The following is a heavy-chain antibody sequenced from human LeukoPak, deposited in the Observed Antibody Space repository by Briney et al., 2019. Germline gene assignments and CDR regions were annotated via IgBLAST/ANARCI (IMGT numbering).Heavy chain of an antibody. D-gene: IGHD3-22*01. V-gene: IGHV4-30-4*01. Sequence: SETLSLTCTVSGGSISSGDYYWSWIRQPPGKGLEWIGYIYYSGSTYYNPSLKSRVTISVDTSKNQFSLKLSSVTAADTAVYYCARVGGDSSGYILDYWGQGTLVTVSS. CDR3: ARVGGDSSGYILDY. CDR2: IYYSGST. J-gene: IGHJ4*02. CDR1: GGSISSGDYY.